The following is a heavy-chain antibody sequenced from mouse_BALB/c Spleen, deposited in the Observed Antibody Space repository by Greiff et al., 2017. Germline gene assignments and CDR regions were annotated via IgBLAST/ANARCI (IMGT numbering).Heavy chain of an antibody. J-gene: IGHJ3*01. D-gene: IGHD2-4*01. CDR2: ISSGGGST. CDR3: ARIYYDYPWFAY. Sequence: EVKLMESGGGLVKPGGSLKLSCAASGFAFSSYDMSWVRQTPEKRLEWVAYISSGGGSTYYPDTVKGRFTISRDNAKNTLYLQMSSLKSEDTAMYYCARIYYDYPWFAYWGQGTLVTVSA. V-gene: IGHV5-12-1*01. CDR1: GFAFSSYD.